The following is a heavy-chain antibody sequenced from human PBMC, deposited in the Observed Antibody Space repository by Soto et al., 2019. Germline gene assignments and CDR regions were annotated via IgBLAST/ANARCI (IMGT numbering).Heavy chain of an antibody. CDR3: ATVYAYYFDY. CDR2: XYXXXST. J-gene: IGHJ4*02. D-gene: IGHD2-8*01. Sequence: XXTLSLTCTVSGGSISSYYWSWIRQPPGXXXXXXXXXYXXXSTXXKKXXXXXXXIXXXKXXXQLYMKMRSVTAEETAVYYCATVYAYYFDYWGQGTLVNVSS. CDR1: GGSISSYY. V-gene: IGHV4-59*01.